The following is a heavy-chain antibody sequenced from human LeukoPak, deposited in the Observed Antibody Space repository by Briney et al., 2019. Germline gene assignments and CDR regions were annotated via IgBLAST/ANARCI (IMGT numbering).Heavy chain of an antibody. CDR2: INHSGST. Sequence: SETLSLTCAVYGGSFSGYYWSWIRQRPGKGREWIGEINHSGSTNYNPSLKSRVTIAVDTSKNQFSLKLSSVTAADTAVYYCAKAYGGNSESWGQGTLVTVSS. CDR3: AKAYGGNSES. V-gene: IGHV4-34*01. D-gene: IGHD4-23*01. J-gene: IGHJ4*02. CDR1: GGSFSGYY.